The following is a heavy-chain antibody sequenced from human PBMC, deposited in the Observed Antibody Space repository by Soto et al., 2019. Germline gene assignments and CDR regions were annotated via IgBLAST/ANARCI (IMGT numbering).Heavy chain of an antibody. CDR3: AKDRGYFDF. V-gene: IGHV3-23*01. CDR2: ITNSGGST. J-gene: IGHJ4*02. Sequence: EVPLLESGGVLVQPGGSLRLSCAASEFTFSSYAMSWVRQAPGKGLEWVSTITNSGGSTYYADSVRGRLTISRDNSKNTLYLHMNSLRPEDTAVYYCAKDRGYFDFRGQGTLVTVSS. D-gene: IGHD3-10*01. CDR1: EFTFSSYA.